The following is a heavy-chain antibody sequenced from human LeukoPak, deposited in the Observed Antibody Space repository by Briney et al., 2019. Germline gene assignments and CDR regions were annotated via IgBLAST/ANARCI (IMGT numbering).Heavy chain of an antibody. CDR3: ARRVGWNYGYNYMDV. Sequence: AETLSLTCTGSGGSIGSHYWSWIRQPPGKGLEWIGYIYYSGSTKYNPSLKSVIAISVDTSKHRFSLKLSSVPAADTAVYYRARRVGWNYGYNYMDVWGKGTTVTVSS. V-gene: IGHV4-59*11. D-gene: IGHD1-7*01. J-gene: IGHJ6*03. CDR1: GGSIGSHY. CDR2: IYYSGST.